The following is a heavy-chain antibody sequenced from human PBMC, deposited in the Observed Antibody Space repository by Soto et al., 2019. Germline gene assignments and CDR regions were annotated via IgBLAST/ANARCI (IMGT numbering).Heavy chain of an antibody. CDR1: GFTFSSYA. D-gene: IGHD4-17*01. CDR3: AREHGAYVNVNYGMDV. CDR2: ISYDGSNK. Sequence: QAQLVESGGGVVQPGGSLRLSCAASGFTFSSYAISWVRQAPGKGLEWVALISYDGSNKYYADSVKGRFTISRDNSKNTLYVQMNSLRAEDTAVYYCAREHGAYVNVNYGMDVWGQGTTVTVSS. J-gene: IGHJ6*02. V-gene: IGHV3-30-3*01.